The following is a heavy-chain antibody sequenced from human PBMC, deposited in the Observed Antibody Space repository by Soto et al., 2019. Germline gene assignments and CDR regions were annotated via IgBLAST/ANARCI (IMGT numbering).Heavy chain of an antibody. CDR2: MNPNSGNT. CDR1: GYTFTRYD. Sequence: ASVKVSCKASGYTFTRYDINWVRQATGQGLEWMGWMNPNSGNTGCAQKFQGRVTMTRNTSISTAYMELSSLRSEDTAVYYCARGKVRGVIINHYYYMDVWGKGTTVTVSS. D-gene: IGHD3-10*01. V-gene: IGHV1-8*01. J-gene: IGHJ6*03. CDR3: ARGKVRGVIINHYYYMDV.